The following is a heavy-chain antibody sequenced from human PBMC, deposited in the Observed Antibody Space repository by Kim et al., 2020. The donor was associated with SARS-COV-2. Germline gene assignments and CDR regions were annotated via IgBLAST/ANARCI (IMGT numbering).Heavy chain of an antibody. V-gene: IGHV1-46*01. Sequence: ASVKVSCKASGYTFTSYYMHWVRQAPGQGLEWMGIINPSGGSTSYAQKFQGRVTMTRDTSTSTVYMELSSLRSEDTAVYYCARVSEQQLVLGWFDPGGQGTLVTVSS. J-gene: IGHJ5*02. D-gene: IGHD6-13*01. CDR3: ARVSEQQLVLGWFDP. CDR1: GYTFTSYY. CDR2: INPSGGST.